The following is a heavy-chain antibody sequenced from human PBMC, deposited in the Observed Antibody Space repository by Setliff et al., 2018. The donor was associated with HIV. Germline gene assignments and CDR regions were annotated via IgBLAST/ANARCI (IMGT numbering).Heavy chain of an antibody. CDR3: ARVVITFGDIIVTPGAFDI. CDR2: FLPMLGIS. V-gene: IGHV1-69*10. D-gene: IGHD3-16*02. CDR1: GGTISNSG. J-gene: IGHJ3*02. Sequence: ASVKVSCKASGGTISNSGISWVRQAPGQGLEWMGGFLPMLGISNYAQKFQGRVTITADESTSTVYMELSSLRSEDTAVYYCARVVITFGDIIVTPGAFDIWGPGTKVTVS.